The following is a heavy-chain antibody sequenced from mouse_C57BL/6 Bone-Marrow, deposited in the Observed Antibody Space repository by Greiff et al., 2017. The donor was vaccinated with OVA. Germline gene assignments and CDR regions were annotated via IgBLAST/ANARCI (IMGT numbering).Heavy chain of an antibody. CDR2: INSDGGST. Sequence: EVMLVESGGGLVQPGESLKLSCESNEYEFPSHDMSWVRKTPEKRLALVAAINSDGGSTYYPDTMERRFIIYRDNNKKTLYLQMSSLRSEDTAVYYCARHGYYRYFEVWGTGTTVTVSS. CDR1: EYEFPSHD. V-gene: IGHV5-2*01. J-gene: IGHJ1*03. D-gene: IGHD2-2*01. CDR3: ARHGYYRYFEV.